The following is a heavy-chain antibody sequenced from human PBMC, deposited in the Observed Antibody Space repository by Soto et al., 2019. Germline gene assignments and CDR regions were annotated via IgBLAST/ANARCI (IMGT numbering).Heavy chain of an antibody. V-gene: IGHV3-30*18. J-gene: IGHJ6*02. CDR1: GFIFSTYG. D-gene: IGHD5-12*01. CDR2: ISYDGRNK. CDR3: AKDTATAITSYYFYGMEV. Sequence: QMQLVESGGGVVQPGRSLRVSCEASGFIFSTYGMHWVRQAPGKGLEWAAVISYDGRNKYYEDSVRGRFTISRDNSKTTLHLQMNSLRGEDTAVYYCAKDTATAITSYYFYGMEVWGQGTTVTVSS.